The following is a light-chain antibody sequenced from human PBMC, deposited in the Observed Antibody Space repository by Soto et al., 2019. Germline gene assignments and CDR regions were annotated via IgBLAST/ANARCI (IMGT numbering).Light chain of an antibody. Sequence: EIVMTQSPATLSVSPGERATLSCRASQSISINLAWYQQKLGQAPRLLIYGASTRATGIPDRFSGSGSGTDFTLTITRLEAEDFAMYYCQRYDSLRTFGQGTKVEI. J-gene: IGKJ1*01. CDR3: QRYDSLRT. CDR2: GAS. CDR1: QSISIN. V-gene: IGKV3D-15*01.